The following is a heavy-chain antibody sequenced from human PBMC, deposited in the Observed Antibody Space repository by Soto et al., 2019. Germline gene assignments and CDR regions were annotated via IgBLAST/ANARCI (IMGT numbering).Heavy chain of an antibody. J-gene: IGHJ3*02. D-gene: IGHD1-7*01. V-gene: IGHV1-69*06. CDR2: IIPIFGTA. CDR1: GGTFSSYA. Sequence: SVKVSCKASGGTFSSYAISWVRQAPGQGLEWMGGIIPIFGTANYAQKFQGRVTITADKSTSTAYMELSNLRSEDTAVYYCARDSWNYDDAFDIWGQGTMVTVSS. CDR3: ARDSWNYDDAFDI.